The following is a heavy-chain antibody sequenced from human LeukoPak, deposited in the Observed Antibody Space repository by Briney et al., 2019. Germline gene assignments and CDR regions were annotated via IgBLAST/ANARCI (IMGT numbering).Heavy chain of an antibody. CDR2: ISSSGDNI. CDR3: ATGGVHYYDSSADY. D-gene: IGHD3-22*01. Sequence: GGSLRLSCAASGFNFNSFSMNWVRQAPGKGLEWVSYISSSGDNIHYSDSVEGRFTASRDNAKNSLYLQMDSLRGEDTAVYYCATGGVHYYDSSADYWGQGTLVTVSS. V-gene: IGHV3-48*01. CDR1: GFNFNSFS. J-gene: IGHJ4*02.